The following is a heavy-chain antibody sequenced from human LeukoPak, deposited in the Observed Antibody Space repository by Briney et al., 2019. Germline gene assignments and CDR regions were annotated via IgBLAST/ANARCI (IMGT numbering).Heavy chain of an antibody. CDR1: GGSISSYY. V-gene: IGHV4-4*07. Sequence: PSETLSLTCTVSGGSISSYYWSWIRQPAGKGLEWIGRIYTSGSTNYNPSLKSRVTMSVDTSKNQFSLKLSSVTAADTAVYYCARADYYDSSGRSQAFDIWGQGTMVTVSS. CDR3: ARADYYDSSGRSQAFDI. J-gene: IGHJ3*02. CDR2: IYTSGST. D-gene: IGHD3-22*01.